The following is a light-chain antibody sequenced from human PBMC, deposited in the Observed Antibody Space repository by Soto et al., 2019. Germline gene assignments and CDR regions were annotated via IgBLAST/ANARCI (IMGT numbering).Light chain of an antibody. V-gene: IGKV2-28*01. CDR1: QSLLHSNGYNY. CDR3: MQALQTPST. CDR2: LGS. Sequence: DIVMTQSPLSLPVTPGEPASISCSSSQSLLHSNGYNYLDWYLQKPGQSPQLLIYLGSNRASGVPGRFSGSGSGTDFTLKISRVEAEDVGVYYCMQALQTPSTFGQGTRLESK. J-gene: IGKJ5*01.